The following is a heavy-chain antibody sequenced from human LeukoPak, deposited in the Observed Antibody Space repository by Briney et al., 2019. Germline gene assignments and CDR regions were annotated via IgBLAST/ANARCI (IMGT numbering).Heavy chain of an antibody. D-gene: IGHD3-3*01. CDR2: ISSSSSTI. Sequence: PGGSLRLSCAASGFTFSSYSMNWVRQAPGKGLEWVSYISSSSSTIYYADSVKGRFTISKDNAKNSLFLQMNSLRAEDTAVYYCARDPESGYHYFDYWGQGTLVTVS. J-gene: IGHJ4*02. CDR3: ARDPESGYHYFDY. V-gene: IGHV3-48*01. CDR1: GFTFSSYS.